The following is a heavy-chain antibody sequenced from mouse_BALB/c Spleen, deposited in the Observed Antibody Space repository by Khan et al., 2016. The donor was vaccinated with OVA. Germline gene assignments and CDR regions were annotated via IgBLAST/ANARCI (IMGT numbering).Heavy chain of an antibody. CDR1: GYTFTSYV. D-gene: IGHD2-12*01. Sequence: EVQLQESGPELVKPGASVKMSCKASGYTFTSYVMHWVKQKPGQGLEWIGFINPYNDCTKNNERFKGKATLTSDKSSSTAYMELSSLTSEDSAVYYCARGGSLTIAFYAMDYWGQGTSVSVSS. CDR2: INPYNDCT. V-gene: IGHV1S136*01. J-gene: IGHJ4*01. CDR3: ARGGSLTIAFYAMDY.